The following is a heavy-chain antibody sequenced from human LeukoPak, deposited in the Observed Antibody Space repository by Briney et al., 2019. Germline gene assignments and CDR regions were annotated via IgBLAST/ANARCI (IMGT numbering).Heavy chain of an antibody. CDR1: GGSISSYY. Sequence: PSETLSLTCTVSGGSISSYYWSWIRQPAGKGLEWIGRIYTSGSTNYNPSLKSRVTMSVATSKNQFSLKLSSVTAADTAVYYCASSGSYYSHAFDIWGQGTMVTVSS. CDR2: IYTSGST. CDR3: ASSGSYYSHAFDI. V-gene: IGHV4-4*07. D-gene: IGHD1-26*01. J-gene: IGHJ3*02.